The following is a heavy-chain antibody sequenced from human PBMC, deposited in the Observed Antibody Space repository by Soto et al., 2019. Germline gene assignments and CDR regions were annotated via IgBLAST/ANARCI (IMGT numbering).Heavy chain of an antibody. J-gene: IGHJ6*02. Sequence: GGSLRLSCAASGFTFSSYGMHWVRQAPGKGLEWVAVISYDGSNKYYADSVKGRFTISRDNSKNTLYLQMNSLRAEDTAVYYCAKGAGRLLKGVAAAGTFLTTLARGSNYYYYGMDVWGQGTTVTVSS. CDR2: ISYDGSNK. CDR3: AKGAGRLLKGVAAAGTFLTTLARGSNYYYYGMDV. D-gene: IGHD6-13*01. V-gene: IGHV3-30*18. CDR1: GFTFSSYG.